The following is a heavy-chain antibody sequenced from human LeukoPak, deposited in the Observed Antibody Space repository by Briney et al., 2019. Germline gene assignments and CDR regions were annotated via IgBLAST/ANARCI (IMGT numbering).Heavy chain of an antibody. V-gene: IGHV3-23*01. Sequence: PGGSLRLSCAASGFTLSSYALTWVRQAPGKGLEWVSTITGSGGSTYYADSVKGRFTISRDNSKNTLYLQMNSLRAEDTAVYYCVSPVRDYWGQGTLVTVSS. CDR3: VSPVRDY. J-gene: IGHJ4*02. CDR1: GFTLSSYA. CDR2: ITGSGGST.